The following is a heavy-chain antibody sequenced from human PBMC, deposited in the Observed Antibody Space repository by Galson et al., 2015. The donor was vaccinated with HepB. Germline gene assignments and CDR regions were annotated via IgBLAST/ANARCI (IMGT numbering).Heavy chain of an antibody. CDR1: GFTVSSNY. J-gene: IGHJ3*02. CDR2: IYSGGST. V-gene: IGHV3-66*01. Sequence: SLRLSCAASGFTVSSNYMSWVRQAPGKGLEWVSVIYSGGSTYYADSVKGRFTISRDNSKNTLYLQMNSLRAEDTAVYYCASLPLRIAVAEGVAFDIWGQGTMVTVSS. D-gene: IGHD6-19*01. CDR3: ASLPLRIAVAEGVAFDI.